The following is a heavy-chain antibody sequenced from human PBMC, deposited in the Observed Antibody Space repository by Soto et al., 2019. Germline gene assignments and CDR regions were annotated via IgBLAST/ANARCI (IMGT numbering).Heavy chain of an antibody. CDR3: ARLTNDDYVWGSYRYYKDYYYYGMDV. CDR1: GGSISSSSYY. Sequence: PSETLSLTCTVSGGSISSSSYYWGWIRQPPGKGLEWIGSIYYSGSTYYNPSLKSRVTISVDTSKNQFSLKLSSVTAADTAVYYCARLTNDDYVWGSYRYYKDYYYYGMDVWGQGTTVTVSS. J-gene: IGHJ6*02. V-gene: IGHV4-39*01. D-gene: IGHD3-16*02. CDR2: IYYSGST.